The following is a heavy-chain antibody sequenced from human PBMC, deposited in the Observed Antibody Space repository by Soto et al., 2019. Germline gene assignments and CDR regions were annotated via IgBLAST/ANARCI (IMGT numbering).Heavy chain of an antibody. Sequence: ASVKVSCKASGYTFTKFHIHWVRQAPGQGLEWMGMIDASNGDTSDAQKLQGRVTMTTDTSTSTAYMELRSLRSDDTAMYFCARVPSYLPEDYWGQGTLGTVSS. CDR2: IDASNGDT. V-gene: IGHV1-18*01. CDR1: GYTFTKFH. CDR3: ARVPSYLPEDY. J-gene: IGHJ4*02.